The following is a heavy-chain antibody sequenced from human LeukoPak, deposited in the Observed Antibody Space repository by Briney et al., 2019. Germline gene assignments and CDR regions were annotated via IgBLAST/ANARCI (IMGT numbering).Heavy chain of an antibody. Sequence: SETLSLTCTVSGGSISNYYWTWIRQPPGKGLEWIGYIYYSGSTNYNPSLRSRATISVDTSKKQFSLNLSSVTAADTAVYYCARAKEWELGLDYWGQGTLVTVSS. CDR2: IYYSGST. D-gene: IGHD1-26*01. CDR1: GGSISNYY. V-gene: IGHV4-59*01. J-gene: IGHJ4*02. CDR3: ARAKEWELGLDY.